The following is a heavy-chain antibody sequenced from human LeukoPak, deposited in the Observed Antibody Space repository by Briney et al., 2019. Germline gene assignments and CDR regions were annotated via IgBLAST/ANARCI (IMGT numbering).Heavy chain of an antibody. D-gene: IGHD1-26*01. CDR2: ISGSGDST. Sequence: PGGSLTLSCAASGFTFNSYAMNWVRQAPGKGLEWVSFISGSGDSTYYADSVKGRFTISRDNSKNTLYLQMNSLRGEDTAVYYCAKEGSYSGSRFDYWGQGTLVTVSS. V-gene: IGHV3-23*01. J-gene: IGHJ4*02. CDR1: GFTFNSYA. CDR3: AKEGSYSGSRFDY.